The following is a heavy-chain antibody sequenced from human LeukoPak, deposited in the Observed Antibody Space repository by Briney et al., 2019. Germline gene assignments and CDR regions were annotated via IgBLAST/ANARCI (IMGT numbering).Heavy chain of an antibody. CDR1: GYSFTSFW. CDR2: IYPGDSDT. CDR3: ARDRPHDAFDI. V-gene: IGHV5-51*01. Sequence: GESLKISCKGSGYSFTSFWIGWVRQMPGKGLEWMGIIYPGDSDTRYSPSFQGQVNISADKSISTAYLQWSSLKASDTAMYYCARDRPHDAFDIWGQGTMVTVSS. J-gene: IGHJ3*02.